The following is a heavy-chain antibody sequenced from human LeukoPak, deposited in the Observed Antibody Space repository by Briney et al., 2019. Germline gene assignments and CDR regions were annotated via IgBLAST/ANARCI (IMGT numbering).Heavy chain of an antibody. CDR1: GFTFSRST. CDR2: MVADSGNK. J-gene: IGHJ1*01. D-gene: IGHD2-15*01. CDR3: AADPHSGGWSRPENFQQ. Sequence: SVKVSCKASGFTFSRSTVLWAGQTRGQSLEWIGWMVADSGNKNYAQKFEDSLTITRDMSTSTAYMELSSLRSEDTAVYFCAADPHSGGWSRPENFQQWGQGTLVTVSS. V-gene: IGHV1-58*01.